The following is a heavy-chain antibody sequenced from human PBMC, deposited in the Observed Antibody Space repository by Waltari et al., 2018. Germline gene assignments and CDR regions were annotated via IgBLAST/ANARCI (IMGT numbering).Heavy chain of an antibody. CDR3: ASYATV. CDR2: ISYDGSNK. V-gene: IGHV3-30*01. CDR1: GFTFSSYA. J-gene: IGHJ4*02. D-gene: IGHD4-17*01. Sequence: QVQLVESGGGVVQPGRSLRLSCAASGFTFSSYAMHWVRQAPGKGLGWVAGISYDGSNKYYADSVKGRFTISRDNSKNTLYLQMNSLRAEDTAVYYCASYATVWGQGTLVTVSS.